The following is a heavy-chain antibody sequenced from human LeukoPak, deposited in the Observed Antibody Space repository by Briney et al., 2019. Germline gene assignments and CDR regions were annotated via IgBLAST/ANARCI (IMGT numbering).Heavy chain of an antibody. Sequence: GGSLRLSCAASGFTFSSYGMHWVRQAPGKGLEWVAVIWYDGSNKYYADSVKGRFTISRDNSKNTLYLQMNSLRAEDTAVYYCAGPGLVYSNYGYFQHWGQGTLVTVSS. CDR2: IWYDGSNK. CDR3: AGPGLVYSNYGYFQH. D-gene: IGHD4-11*01. CDR1: GFTFSSYG. V-gene: IGHV3-33*01. J-gene: IGHJ1*01.